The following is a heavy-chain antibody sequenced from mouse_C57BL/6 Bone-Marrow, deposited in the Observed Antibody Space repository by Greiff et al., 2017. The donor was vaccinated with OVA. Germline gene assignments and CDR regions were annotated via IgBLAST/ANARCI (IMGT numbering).Heavy chain of an antibody. Sequence: DVQLQESGPGLVKPSQSLSLTCSVPGYSITSGYYWNWIRQFPGNKLEWMGYISYDGSNNYNPSLKNRISITRDTSKNQFFLKLNSVTTEDTATYYCAREAWFAYWGQGTLVTVSA. J-gene: IGHJ3*01. V-gene: IGHV3-6*01. CDR2: ISYDGSN. CDR1: GYSITSGYY. CDR3: AREAWFAY.